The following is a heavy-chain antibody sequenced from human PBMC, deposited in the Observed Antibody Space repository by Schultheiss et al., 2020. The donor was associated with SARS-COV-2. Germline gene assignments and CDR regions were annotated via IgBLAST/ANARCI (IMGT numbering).Heavy chain of an antibody. CDR3: ARRTMLAFDY. CDR1: GFTFSSYG. CDR2: ISGSGTST. Sequence: GESLKISCAASGFTFSSYGMHWVRQAPGKGLEWVSAISGSGTSTYYADSVKGRFTISRDNSKNTLYLQMNSLRAEDTAVYYCARRTMLAFDYWGQGTLVTVSS. D-gene: IGHD1-14*01. J-gene: IGHJ4*02. V-gene: IGHV3-NL1*01.